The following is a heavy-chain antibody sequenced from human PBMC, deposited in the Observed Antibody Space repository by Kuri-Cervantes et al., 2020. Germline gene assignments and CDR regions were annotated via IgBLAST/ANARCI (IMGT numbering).Heavy chain of an antibody. Sequence: SETLSLTCTVSGGSISSYYWSWIRQPPGKGLEWIGYIYYSVSTNYNPSLKSRVTISVDTSKNQFSLKLSSVTAADTAVYYCARSGSSWLSAGSWFDPWGQGTLVTVSS. CDR1: GGSISSYY. J-gene: IGHJ5*02. D-gene: IGHD6-13*01. CDR3: ARSGSSWLSAGSWFDP. CDR2: IYYSVST. V-gene: IGHV4-59*01.